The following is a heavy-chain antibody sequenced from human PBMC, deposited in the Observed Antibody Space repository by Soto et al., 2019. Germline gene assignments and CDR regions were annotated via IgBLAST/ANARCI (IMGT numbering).Heavy chain of an antibody. J-gene: IGHJ6*02. Sequence: ASVKVSCKASGYTFTSYGISWVRQAPGQGLEWMGWISAYNGNTNYAQKLQCRVTMTTDTSTSTAYMELRSLRSDDTAVYYCAARGLGYSSSWYGTYYVLDVRGPGTTVTGS. CDR3: AARGLGYSSSWYGTYYVLDV. CDR2: ISAYNGNT. CDR1: GYTFTSYG. D-gene: IGHD6-13*01. V-gene: IGHV1-18*01.